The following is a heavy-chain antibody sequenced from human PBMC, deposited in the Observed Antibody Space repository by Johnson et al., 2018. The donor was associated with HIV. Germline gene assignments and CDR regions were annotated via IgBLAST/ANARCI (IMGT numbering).Heavy chain of an antibody. J-gene: IGHJ3*02. D-gene: IGHD4-17*01. Sequence: QVQLVESGGGVVQPGQSLRLSCAASGLTFSSYGMHWVRQAPGKGLEWVALISYDGSNKYYADSVKGRFNISRDNAKNSLYLQMHSLRAEDTALYYCARGEDGVDAFDIWGQGTMVTVSS. CDR1: GLTFSSYG. CDR2: ISYDGSNK. V-gene: IGHV3-30*03. CDR3: ARGEDGVDAFDI.